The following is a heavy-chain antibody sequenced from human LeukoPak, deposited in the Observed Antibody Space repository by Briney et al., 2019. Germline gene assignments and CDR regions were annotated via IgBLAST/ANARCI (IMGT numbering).Heavy chain of an antibody. V-gene: IGHV4-34*01. Sequence: SETLSLTCAVYGGSFSGYYWSWIRQPPGKGLEWIGEINHSGSTNYNPSLKSRVTISVDTSKNQFSLKLSSVTAADTAVYYCARVGYYDSSGYLGWGQGTLVTVSS. CDR3: ARVGYYDSSGYLG. J-gene: IGHJ4*02. D-gene: IGHD3-22*01. CDR2: INHSGST. CDR1: GGSFSGYY.